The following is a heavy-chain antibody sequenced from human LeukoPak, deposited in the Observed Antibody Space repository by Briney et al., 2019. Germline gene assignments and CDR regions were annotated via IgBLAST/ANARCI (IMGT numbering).Heavy chain of an antibody. V-gene: IGHV3-7*01. CDR1: GFTFSSHA. J-gene: IGHJ3*02. D-gene: IGHD4-17*01. CDR2: IKEAGSEK. CDR3: ARTVTSNAFDI. Sequence: GGSLRLSCAASGFTFSSHAMSWVRQAPGKGLEWVSNIKEAGSEKYYVDSVKGRFTISRDNAKNSLYLQMNSLRAEDTAVYYCARTVTSNAFDIWGQGTVVTVSS.